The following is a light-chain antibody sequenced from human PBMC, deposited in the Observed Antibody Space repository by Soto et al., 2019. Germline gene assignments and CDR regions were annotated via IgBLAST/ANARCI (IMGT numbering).Light chain of an antibody. J-gene: IGLJ3*02. CDR3: SSYAGTDNLL. Sequence: QSALTQPPSASGSPGQSVTLSCTGTSNDIGGYNYVSWYQQHPGKAPKLMIYEVSKRPSGVPDRFSGSQSGNTASLTVSGLQVEDEADYYCSSYAGTDNLLFGGGTKLTVL. CDR1: SNDIGGYNY. CDR2: EVS. V-gene: IGLV2-8*01.